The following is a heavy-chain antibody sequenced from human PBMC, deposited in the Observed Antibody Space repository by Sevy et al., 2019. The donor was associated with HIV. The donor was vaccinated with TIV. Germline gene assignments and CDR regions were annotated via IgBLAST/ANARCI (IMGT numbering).Heavy chain of an antibody. CDR2: ISSSSSTI. CDR1: GFTFSSYS. Sequence: GGSLRLSCAASGFTFSSYSMNWVRQAPGKGLEWVSYISSSSSTIYYADSVKGRFTISRDNAKNSLYLQMNSLRAEDTAVYYCVRVLGYSGYENFDYWGQGTLVTVSS. J-gene: IGHJ4*02. CDR3: VRVLGYSGYENFDY. D-gene: IGHD5-12*01. V-gene: IGHV3-48*01.